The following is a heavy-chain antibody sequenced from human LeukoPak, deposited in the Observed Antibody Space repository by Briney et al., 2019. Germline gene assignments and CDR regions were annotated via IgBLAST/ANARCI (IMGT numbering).Heavy chain of an antibody. J-gene: IGHJ6*03. V-gene: IGHV1-69*02. D-gene: IGHD3-3*01. CDR1: GGTFSSYT. CDR3: ANSQRRFLEELYYYYYMDV. CDR2: NIPILGIA. Sequence: SVKVSCKASGGTFSSYTISWVRRAPGQGLEWMGRNIPILGIANYAQKFQGRVTITADKSTSTAYMELSSLRSEDAAVYYCANSQRRFLEELYYYYYMDVRGKGTTVTVSS.